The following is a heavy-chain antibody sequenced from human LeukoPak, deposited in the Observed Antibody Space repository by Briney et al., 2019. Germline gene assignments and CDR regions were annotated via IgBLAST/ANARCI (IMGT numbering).Heavy chain of an antibody. Sequence: ASETLSLTCAVYGGSFSGYYWSWIRQPAGKGLEWIGRIYPSGGTRYNPSLKSRVTMSGDTSKNQFSLKLSSVTAADTAVYYCARLSPDGAGATYFDSWGQGTLVTVSS. CDR2: IYPSGGT. V-gene: IGHV4-59*10. CDR3: ARLSPDGAGATYFDS. J-gene: IGHJ4*02. CDR1: GGSFSGYY. D-gene: IGHD1-26*01.